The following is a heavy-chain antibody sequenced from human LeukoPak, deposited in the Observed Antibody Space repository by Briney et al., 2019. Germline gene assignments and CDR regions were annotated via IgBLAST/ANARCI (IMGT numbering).Heavy chain of an antibody. CDR2: VSWNSGII. V-gene: IGHV3-9*01. J-gene: IGHJ6*03. CDR3: AEDNGGRAHYHFYSMDF. D-gene: IGHD2-15*01. Sequence: AGGSLRLSCAAAAFTFDDYAMQWVRQAPGKGLEWVSGVSWNSGIIGYADSVKGRFTISRDNAKNSLYLQMNSLRIEDAALYYCAEDNGGRAHYHFYSMDFWGKGTTVTV. CDR1: AFTFDDYA.